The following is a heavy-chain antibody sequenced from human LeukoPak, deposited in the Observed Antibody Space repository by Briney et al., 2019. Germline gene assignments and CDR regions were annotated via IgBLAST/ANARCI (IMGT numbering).Heavy chain of an antibody. V-gene: IGHV3-23*01. D-gene: IGHD3-9*01. CDR3: AKPSDILTGYTHPYYFDY. CDR1: GFTFSNYV. CDR2: ISGSGGST. J-gene: IGHJ4*02. Sequence: PGGSLRLSCAASGFTFSNYVMTWVRQAAGKGLEWVSAISGSGGSTYHADSVKGRFAISRDNSKNTLYLQMNSLRAEDTAVYYCAKPSDILTGYTHPYYFDYWGQGTLVTVSP.